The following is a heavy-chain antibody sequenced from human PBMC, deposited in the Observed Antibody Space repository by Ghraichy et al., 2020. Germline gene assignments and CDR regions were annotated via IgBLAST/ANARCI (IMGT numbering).Heavy chain of an antibody. V-gene: IGHV4-4*02. CDR1: GDSITTHNW. CDR2: ISHSANT. Sequence: SETLSLTCDVSGDSITTHNWWSWIRQPPGKGLEWIGEISHSANTNYKPSLKSRVNISVDKSKNQFSLMMTSVTAADTAVYYCARLREGNAPKNLYTSSWYPRKYNTDVDVWGQGTTVTVSS. J-gene: IGHJ6*02. CDR3: ARLREGNAPKNLYTSSWYPRKYNTDVDV. D-gene: IGHD6-13*01.